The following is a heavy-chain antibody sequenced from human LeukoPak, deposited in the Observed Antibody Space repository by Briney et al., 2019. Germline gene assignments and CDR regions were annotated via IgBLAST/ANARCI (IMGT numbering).Heavy chain of an antibody. D-gene: IGHD2-2*01. V-gene: IGHV4-31*03. CDR2: IYYSGST. CDR3: AGRYCSSTSCYESYYYYGMDV. CDR1: GGSISSGGYY. Sequence: SETLSLTCTASGGSISSGGYYWSWIRQHPGKGLEWIGYIYYSGSTYYNPSLKSRVTISVDTSKNQFSLKLSSVTAADTAVYYCAGRYCSSTSCYESYYYYGMDVWGQGTTVTVSS. J-gene: IGHJ6*02.